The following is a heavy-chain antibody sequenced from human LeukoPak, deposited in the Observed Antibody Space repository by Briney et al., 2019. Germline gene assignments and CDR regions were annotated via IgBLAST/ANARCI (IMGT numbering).Heavy chain of an antibody. CDR3: TRGPPNWGYDF. D-gene: IGHD7-27*01. CDR1: GYTFTSYA. Sequence: ASVKVSCKASGYTFTSYAMHWVRQAPGQRLEWMGWINAGNGNTKYSQKFQGRVTMTEDTSTDTAYMELSSLRSEDTAVYYCTRGPPNWGYDFWGQGTLVTVSS. V-gene: IGHV1-3*01. J-gene: IGHJ4*02. CDR2: INAGNGNT.